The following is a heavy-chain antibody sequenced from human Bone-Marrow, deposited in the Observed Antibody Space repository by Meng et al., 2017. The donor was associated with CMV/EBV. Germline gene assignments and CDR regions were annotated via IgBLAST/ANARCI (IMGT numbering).Heavy chain of an antibody. D-gene: IGHD2-2*01. CDR2: ISSSSYI. J-gene: IGHJ3*02. CDR3: ARDGCTSCYSAGAFDI. V-gene: IGHV3-21*01. CDR1: GFTFSSYS. Sequence: GESLKISCAASGFTFSSYSMNWVRQAPGKGLEWVSSISSSSYIYYADSVKGRFTISRDNAKNSLYLQMNSLRAEDTAVYYCARDGCTSCYSAGAFDICGQGTMVTVSS.